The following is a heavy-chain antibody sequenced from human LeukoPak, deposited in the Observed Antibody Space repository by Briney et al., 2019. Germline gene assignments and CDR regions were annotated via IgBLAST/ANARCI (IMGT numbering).Heavy chain of an antibody. CDR2: ISSSSSTI. CDR1: GFTFSSYR. CDR3: ARDYYDSSGYYYGGY. V-gene: IGHV3-48*02. Sequence: GGSLRLSCAASGFTFSSYRMTWVRQAPGKGLEWVSYISSSSSTIYYADSVKGRFTISRDNAKNSLYLQMNSLRDEDTAVYYCARDYYDSSGYYYGGYWGQGTLVTVSS. D-gene: IGHD3-22*01. J-gene: IGHJ4*02.